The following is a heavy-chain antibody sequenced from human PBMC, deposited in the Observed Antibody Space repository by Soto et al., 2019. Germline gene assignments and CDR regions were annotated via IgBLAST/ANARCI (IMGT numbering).Heavy chain of an antibody. Sequence: ASVKVSCKASGGTFSSYAINWVRQAPGQGLEWMGWINTYNGNTNYTQKLQGRVTMTTDTSTSTAYMELRSLRSDDTAVYYCARDNLGDYAVWGQGTLVTVSS. D-gene: IGHD4-17*01. V-gene: IGHV1-18*01. CDR2: INTYNGNT. CDR3: ARDNLGDYAV. J-gene: IGHJ4*02. CDR1: GGTFSSYA.